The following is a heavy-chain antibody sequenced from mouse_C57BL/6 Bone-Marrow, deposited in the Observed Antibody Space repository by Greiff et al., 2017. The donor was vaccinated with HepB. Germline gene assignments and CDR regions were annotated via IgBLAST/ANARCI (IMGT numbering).Heavy chain of an antibody. CDR2: ITHSGET. Sequence: QVQLKESGPGLVKPSQSLFLTCSITGFPITSGYYWIWIRQSPGKPLEWMGYITHSGETFYNPSLQSPISITRETSKNQFFLQLNSVTTEDTAMYYCAGDYYYGSSYCYWYFDVWGTGTTVTVSS. CDR1: GFPITSGYY. V-gene: IGHV12-3*01. CDR3: AGDYYYGSSYCYWYFDV. J-gene: IGHJ1*03. D-gene: IGHD1-1*01.